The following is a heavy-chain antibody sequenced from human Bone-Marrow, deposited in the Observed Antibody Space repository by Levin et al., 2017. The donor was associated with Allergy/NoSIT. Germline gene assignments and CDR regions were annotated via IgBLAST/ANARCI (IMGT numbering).Heavy chain of an antibody. CDR1: GFSFSSHA. Sequence: GESLKISCVVSGFSFSSHAMHWVRQAPGKGLEWVAYISYDGSYKEYADSVKGRLTISRANSKNTLNRKMTSLGDEERAVYSWATEGKRLRVDHWGKGTLSTVPP. J-gene: IGHJ4*02. D-gene: IGHD2-15*01. V-gene: IGHV3-30-3*01. CDR2: ISYDGSYK. CDR3: ATEGKRLRVDH.